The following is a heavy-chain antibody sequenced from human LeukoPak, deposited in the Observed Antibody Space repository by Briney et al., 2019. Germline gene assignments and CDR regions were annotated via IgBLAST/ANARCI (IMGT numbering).Heavy chain of an antibody. CDR2: ISSNGGST. CDR3: ARRYLDAFDI. D-gene: IGHD1-14*01. CDR1: GFTFSSYA. Sequence: GESLRLSCAASGFTFSSYAMHWVRQAPGKGREYVSAISSNGGSTYYANSVKGRFTISRDNSKNTLYLQMGSLRAEDMAVYYCARRYLDAFDIWGQGTMVTVSS. J-gene: IGHJ3*02. V-gene: IGHV3-64*01.